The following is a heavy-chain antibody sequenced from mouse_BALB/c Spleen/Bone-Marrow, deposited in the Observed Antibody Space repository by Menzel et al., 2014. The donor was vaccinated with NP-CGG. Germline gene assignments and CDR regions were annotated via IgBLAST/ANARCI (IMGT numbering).Heavy chain of an antibody. CDR1: GYSFTGYY. Sequence: EVKLVESGPELVKPGASVKISCKASGYSFTGYYMHWVKPSHVKSLEWIGRINPYNGATNYNQNFKDKASLTVDKSSSTAYMELHSLTSEDSAVYYCTRGGYWGQGTTLTVSS. CDR3: TRGGY. J-gene: IGHJ2*01. CDR2: INPYNGAT. V-gene: IGHV1-31*01.